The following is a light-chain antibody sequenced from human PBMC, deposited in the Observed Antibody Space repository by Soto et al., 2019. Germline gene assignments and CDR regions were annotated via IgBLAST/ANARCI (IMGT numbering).Light chain of an antibody. CDR2: EGS. V-gene: IGLV2-23*01. J-gene: IGLJ2*01. CDR3: CSYAGSSTRVV. Sequence: QSVLTQPASVSGSPGQSITISCTGTSSDVGSYNLVSWYQQHPGKAPKLMIYEGSKRPSGVSNRFSGSKSGNTASLTISGLHAEDEADYYCCSYAGSSTRVVFGGGTKLTVL. CDR1: SSDVGSYNL.